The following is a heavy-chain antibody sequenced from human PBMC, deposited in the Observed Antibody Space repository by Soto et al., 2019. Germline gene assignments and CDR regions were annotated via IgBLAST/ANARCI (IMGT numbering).Heavy chain of an antibody. Sequence: SGPTLVNPTQTLTLTCTFSGFSLSTSGMCVSWIRQPPGKALEWLALIDWDDDKYYSTSLKTRLTISKDTSKNQVVLTMTNMDPVDTATYYCARLPKEYSSSSGLYYYYGMDVWGQGTTVTVSS. CDR2: IDWDDDK. D-gene: IGHD6-6*01. CDR3: ARLPKEYSSSSGLYYYYGMDV. V-gene: IGHV2-70*01. J-gene: IGHJ6*02. CDR1: GFSLSTSGMC.